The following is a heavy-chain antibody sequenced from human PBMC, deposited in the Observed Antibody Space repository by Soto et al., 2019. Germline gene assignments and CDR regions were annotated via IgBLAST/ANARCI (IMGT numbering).Heavy chain of an antibody. V-gene: IGHV4-59*01. D-gene: IGHD4-17*01. Sequence: PSETLSLTCTVSGGSISSYYWSWIRQPPGKGLEWIGYIYYSGSTNYNPSLKSRVTISVDTSKNQFSLKLSSVTAADTAVYYCARAPYGDYDFDYWGQGTLVTVSS. CDR2: IYYSGST. CDR3: ARAPYGDYDFDY. J-gene: IGHJ4*02. CDR1: GGSISSYY.